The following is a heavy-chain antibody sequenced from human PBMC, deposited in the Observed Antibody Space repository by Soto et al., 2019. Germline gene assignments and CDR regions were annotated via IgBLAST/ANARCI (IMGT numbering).Heavy chain of an antibody. CDR1: GYTFTSYA. Sequence: SVKVSCKASGYTFTSYAMHWVRQAPGQRLEWMGGIIPIFGTANYAQKFQGRVTITADESTSTAYMELSSLRSEDTAVYYCARGPIAAAPAAAYWGQGTLVTVSS. D-gene: IGHD6-13*01. CDR2: IIPIFGTA. J-gene: IGHJ4*02. CDR3: ARGPIAAAPAAAY. V-gene: IGHV1-69*13.